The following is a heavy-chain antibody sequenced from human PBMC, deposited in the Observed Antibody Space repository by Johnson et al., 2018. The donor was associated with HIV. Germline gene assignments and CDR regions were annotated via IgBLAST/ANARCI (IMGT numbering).Heavy chain of an antibody. V-gene: IGHV3-30*02. J-gene: IGHJ3*02. CDR3: ARAVDILAGPDALDI. D-gene: IGHD3-9*01. CDR2: IRYDGSNK. Sequence: QVQLVESGGGVVQPGGSLRLSCAASGFTFSSYGMHWVRQAPGKGLAWVAFIRYDGSNKYYADSVKGRFTISRDNSKNTLYLQMNSLRAEDTAVYYCARAVDILAGPDALDIWGQGTLVTVSS. CDR1: GFTFSSYG.